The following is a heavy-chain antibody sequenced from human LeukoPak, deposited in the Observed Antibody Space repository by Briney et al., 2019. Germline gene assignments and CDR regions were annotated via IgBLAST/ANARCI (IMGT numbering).Heavy chain of an antibody. J-gene: IGHJ4*02. CDR2: INHSGST. V-gene: IGHV4-34*01. CDR3: ARHSTLWGVGGVDY. Sequence: SETLSLTCAVYGGSFSGYYWSWIRQPPGKGLEWIGEINHSGSTNYNPSLKSRVTISVDTSKNQFSLKLSSVTAADTAVYYCARHSTLWGVGGVDYWGQGTLVTVSS. D-gene: IGHD2-2*01. CDR1: GGSFSGYY.